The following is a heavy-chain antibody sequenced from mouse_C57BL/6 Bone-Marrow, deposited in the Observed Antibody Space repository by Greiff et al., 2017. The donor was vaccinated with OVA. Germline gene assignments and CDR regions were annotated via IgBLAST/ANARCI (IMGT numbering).Heavy chain of an antibody. V-gene: IGHV1-55*01. CDR3: ARPYYYGSSHYFDY. CDR1: GYTFTSYW. CDR2: IYPGSGST. J-gene: IGHJ2*01. Sequence: QVQLQQPGAELVKPGASVKMSCKASGYTFTSYWITWVKQRPGQGLEWIGDIYPGSGSTNYNEKFKSKATLTVDTSSSTAYMQLSSLTSEDSAVYYGARPYYYGSSHYFDYWGQGTTLTVSS. D-gene: IGHD1-1*01.